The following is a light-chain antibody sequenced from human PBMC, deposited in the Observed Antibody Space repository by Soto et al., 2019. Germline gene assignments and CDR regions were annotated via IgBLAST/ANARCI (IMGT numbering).Light chain of an antibody. CDR2: GFT. CDR3: GSFTTSRIWV. Sequence: QSVLTQPASVSGSPGQSITMSCTGSSSDFNDDKYVSWYQQQPGKGPNLLLYGFTNRPSGVSNRFSGSKSGNTASLTISGLQVEDEADYFCGSFTTSRIWVFGGGTKLTVL. CDR1: SSDFNDDKY. J-gene: IGLJ3*02. V-gene: IGLV2-14*01.